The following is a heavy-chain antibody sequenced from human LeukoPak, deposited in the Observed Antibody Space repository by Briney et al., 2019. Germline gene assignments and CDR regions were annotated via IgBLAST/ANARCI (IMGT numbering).Heavy chain of an antibody. Sequence: GGSLRLSCAASGFIFDDYAMHWVRQAPGKGLEWVSGLSWNSGSIGYADSVKGRFTISRDNAKNSLYLQMNSLRPEDTALYYCARGDRGGYLYYFDSWGQGTLVTVSS. D-gene: IGHD3-22*01. CDR3: ARGDRGGYLYYFDS. CDR1: GFIFDDYA. CDR2: LSWNSGSI. J-gene: IGHJ4*02. V-gene: IGHV3-9*01.